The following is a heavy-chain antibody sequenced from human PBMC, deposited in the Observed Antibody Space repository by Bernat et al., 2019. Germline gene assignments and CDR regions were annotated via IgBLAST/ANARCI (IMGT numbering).Heavy chain of an antibody. J-gene: IGHJ4*02. CDR3: ARDGYSGYDFVYPYYFDY. Sequence: EVQLVESGGGLVKPGGSLRLSCAASGFTFSSYSMNWVRQAPGKGLEWVSSISSSSSYIYYADSVKGRFTISRDNAKNSLYLQMNSLRAEDTAVYYCARDGYSGYDFVYPYYFDYWGQGTLVTVSS. CDR2: ISSSSSYI. D-gene: IGHD5-12*01. V-gene: IGHV3-21*01. CDR1: GFTFSSYS.